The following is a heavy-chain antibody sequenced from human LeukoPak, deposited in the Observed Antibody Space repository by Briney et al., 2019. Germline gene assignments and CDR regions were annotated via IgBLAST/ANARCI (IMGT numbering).Heavy chain of an antibody. Sequence: GGSLRLSCAASGFTVSSNYMSWVRQAPGKGLEWVSVIYSGGSTYYADSVKGRFTISRDNSKNTLYLQMNSLRAEDTAVYYCAKDLVGATKVTFDYWGQGTLVTVSS. V-gene: IGHV3-53*01. D-gene: IGHD1-26*01. J-gene: IGHJ4*02. CDR3: AKDLVGATKVTFDY. CDR1: GFTVSSNY. CDR2: IYSGGST.